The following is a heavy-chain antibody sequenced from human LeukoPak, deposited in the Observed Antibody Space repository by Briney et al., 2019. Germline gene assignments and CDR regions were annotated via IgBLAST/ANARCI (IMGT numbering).Heavy chain of an antibody. Sequence: TGGSLRLSCAAPGFTFSGYWMHWVRQAPGKGLVWVSRINSDGSSTSYADSVKGRFTISRDNAKNTLYLQMNSPRAEDTAVFYCARDQGSSGHSYYGMDVWGQGTSVTVSS. D-gene: IGHD3-22*01. CDR2: INSDGSST. CDR3: ARDQGSSGHSYYGMDV. J-gene: IGHJ6*02. CDR1: GFTFSGYW. V-gene: IGHV3-74*01.